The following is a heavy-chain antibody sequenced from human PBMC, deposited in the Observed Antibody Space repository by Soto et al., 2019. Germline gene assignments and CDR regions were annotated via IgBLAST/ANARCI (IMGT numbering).Heavy chain of an antibody. CDR3: ARDKNTGIYYYYYYGMDV. CDR2: IWYDGSNK. J-gene: IGHJ6*02. Sequence: GSLRLACAASGFTFSSYGMHWVRQAPDKGLEWVAVIWYDGSNKYYADSVKGRFTISRDNSKNTLYLQMNSLRAEDTAVYYCARDKNTGIYYYYYYGMDVWGQGTTVTVSS. CDR1: GFTFSSYG. D-gene: IGHD5-18*01. V-gene: IGHV3-33*01.